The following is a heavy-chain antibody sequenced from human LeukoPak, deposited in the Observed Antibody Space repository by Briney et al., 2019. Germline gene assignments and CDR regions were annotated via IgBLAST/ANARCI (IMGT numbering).Heavy chain of an antibody. Sequence: ASVKVSCKASGYTFTSYVISWVRQAPGQGLEWMGWISAYNGNTNYAQKLQGRVTMTTDTSTSTAYMELRSLRSDDTPVYYCARTILRYFDWFPGGVNDYWGQGTLVTVSS. J-gene: IGHJ4*02. V-gene: IGHV1-18*01. CDR2: ISAYNGNT. CDR3: ARTILRYFDWFPGGVNDY. D-gene: IGHD3-9*01. CDR1: GYTFTSYV.